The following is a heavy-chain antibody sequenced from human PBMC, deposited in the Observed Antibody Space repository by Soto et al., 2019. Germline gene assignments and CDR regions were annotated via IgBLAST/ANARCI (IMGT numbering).Heavy chain of an antibody. CDR3: ARGYCSGRSSRRNWFDP. V-gene: IGHV4-30-2*01. CDR2: IYHSGST. Sequence: PSETLSLTCAVSGGSISSGGYSWSWIRQPPGKGLEWIGYIYHSGSTYYNPSLKSRVTISVDRSKNQFSLKLSSVTAADTPVYYCARGYCSGRSSRRNWFDPWGQGTLVTVCS. CDR1: GGSISSGGYS. J-gene: IGHJ5*02. D-gene: IGHD2-15*01.